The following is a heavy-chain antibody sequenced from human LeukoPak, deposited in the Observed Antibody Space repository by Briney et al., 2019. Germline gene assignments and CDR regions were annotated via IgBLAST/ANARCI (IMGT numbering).Heavy chain of an antibody. V-gene: IGHV4-61*02. J-gene: IGHJ4*02. CDR2: IYTSGST. CDR1: GGSISSGSYY. CDR3: GRFTEWNDFDY. D-gene: IGHD1-1*01. Sequence: ASETLSLTCTVSGGSISSGSYYWSWIRQPAGKGLEWIGRIYTSGSTNYNPSLKSRVTLSIDTSTNQFSLKLTSVTAADTAVYYCGRFTEWNDFDYWGQGTLVTVSS.